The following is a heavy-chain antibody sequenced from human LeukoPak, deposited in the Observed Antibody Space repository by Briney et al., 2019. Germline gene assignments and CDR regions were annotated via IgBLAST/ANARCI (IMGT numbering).Heavy chain of an antibody. CDR2: IIPIFGTA. J-gene: IGHJ4*02. V-gene: IGHV1-69*05. CDR3: ASIYYDSSGYYYGYFDY. Sequence: SVKVSCKASGGTFSSYAISWVRQAPGQGLEWMGGIIPIFGTANYAQKFQGRVTITTDESTSTAYMELSSLRSEDTAVYYCASIYYDSSGYYYGYFDYWGQGTLVTVSS. D-gene: IGHD3-22*01. CDR1: GGTFSSYA.